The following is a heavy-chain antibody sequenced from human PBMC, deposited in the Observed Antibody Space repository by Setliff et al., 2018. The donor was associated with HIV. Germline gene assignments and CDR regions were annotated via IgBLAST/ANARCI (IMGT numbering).Heavy chain of an antibody. CDR2: IYHSGGT. V-gene: IGHV4-4*02. CDR3: ARVITMVWTTFDP. D-gene: IGHD3-10*01. Sequence: PSETLSLTCAVSGGSIRSSNWWSWVRQPPGKGLEWIGEIYHSGGTNYNPSLKSRVTISLDKSKNHFSLESRSVTAADTAVYYCARVITMVWTTFDPWGQGTLVTVSS. J-gene: IGHJ5*02. CDR1: GGSIRSSNW.